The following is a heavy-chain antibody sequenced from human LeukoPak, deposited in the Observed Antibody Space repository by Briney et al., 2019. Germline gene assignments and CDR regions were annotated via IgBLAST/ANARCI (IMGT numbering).Heavy chain of an antibody. J-gene: IGHJ5*02. D-gene: IGHD6-13*01. CDR1: GFTFSSYA. CDR3: ARDARYSSSWYGDGYNWFDP. CDR2: ISGSGGST. Sequence: GGSLRLSCAASGFTFSSYAMSWVRQAPGKGLEWVSAISGSGGSTYYADSVKGRFTISRDNAKNSLYLQMNSLRDEDTAVYYCARDARYSSSWYGDGYNWFDPWGQGTLVTVSS. V-gene: IGHV3-23*01.